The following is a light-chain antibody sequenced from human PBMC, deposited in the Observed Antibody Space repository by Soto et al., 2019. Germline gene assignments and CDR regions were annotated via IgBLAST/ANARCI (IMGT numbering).Light chain of an antibody. V-gene: IGKV2-30*01. J-gene: IGKJ4*01. CDR1: QSLVYSDGNTD. CDR3: MQGTHWPPT. Sequence: DVVMTQSPLSLPVTLGQPASISCRSSQSLVYSDGNTDLTWFRQRTGQSPWRLIYQVSNRDSGVPDSFDGSGSGTDVTLKISGVEAADVGVYYCMQGTHWPPTFGGGTKVEIK. CDR2: QVS.